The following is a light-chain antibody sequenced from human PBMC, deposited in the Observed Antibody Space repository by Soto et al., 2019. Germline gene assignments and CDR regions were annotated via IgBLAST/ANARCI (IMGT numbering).Light chain of an antibody. V-gene: IGKV3-20*01. CDR3: QQYGSSPL. CDR1: QSVSSSY. Sequence: EIVLTQSPVTLSLSPGERATLSRRASQSVSSSYLAWYQQKPGQAPRLLIYGASSRATGIPDRFSGSGSGTDFTLTISRLEPEDFAVYYCQQYGSSPLFGPGTKVDIK. J-gene: IGKJ3*01. CDR2: GAS.